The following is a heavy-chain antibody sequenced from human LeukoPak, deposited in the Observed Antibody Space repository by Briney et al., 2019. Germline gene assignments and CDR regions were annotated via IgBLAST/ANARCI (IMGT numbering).Heavy chain of an antibody. V-gene: IGHV1-8*01. CDR2: MNPNSGNT. D-gene: IGHD4-17*01. CDR1: GYTFTSYD. Sequence: ASVKVSCKASGYTFTSYDINWVRQATGQGLEWMGWMNPNSGNTGYAQKFQGRVTMTRNTSISTAYMELSSPRSEDTAVYYCAILWVPDYGAIPLDYWGQGTLVTVSS. CDR3: AILWVPDYGAIPLDY. J-gene: IGHJ4*02.